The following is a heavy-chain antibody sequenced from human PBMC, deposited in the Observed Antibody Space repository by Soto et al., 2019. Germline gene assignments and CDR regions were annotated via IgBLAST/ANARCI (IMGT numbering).Heavy chain of an antibody. CDR2: ISSSSSTI. D-gene: IGHD3-22*01. CDR3: AXXXXXXXSSGLSY. Sequence: EVQLVESGGGLVQPGGSLRLSCAASGFTFSSYSMNWVRQAPGKGLEWVSYISSSSSTIYYADSVKGRFTISRDNAKNSLYLQMNXXXAEXXXVYXXAXXXXXXXSSGLSYWGQGTLVTVSS. CDR1: GFTFSSYS. V-gene: IGHV3-48*01. J-gene: IGHJ4*02.